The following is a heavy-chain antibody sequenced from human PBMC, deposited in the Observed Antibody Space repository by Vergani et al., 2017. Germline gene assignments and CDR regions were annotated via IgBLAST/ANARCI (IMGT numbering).Heavy chain of an antibody. Sequence: QVQLQESGPGLVKPSETLSLTCTVSGGSVSSDSYYWNWIRQPPGKGLEWIGNIYYSGSTNYKPSLKSRVTISVDTSKNQFSLMLSSVTAADTAVYYCARDGDPLRNWYFDLWGRGTLVTVSS. V-gene: IGHV4-61*01. CDR3: ARDGDPLRNWYFDL. CDR2: IYYSGST. CDR1: GGSVSSDSYY. J-gene: IGHJ2*01. D-gene: IGHD7-27*01.